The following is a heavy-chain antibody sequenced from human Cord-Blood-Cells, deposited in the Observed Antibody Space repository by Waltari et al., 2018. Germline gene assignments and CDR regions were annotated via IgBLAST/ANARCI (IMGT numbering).Heavy chain of an antibody. J-gene: IGHJ2*01. Sequence: QVQLQESGPGLVKPSETLSLTCTVSGGSVSSGSYYWSWIRQPPGKGLEWIGYIYYSGSTNYNPSLMSRVPISVDTSKNQFSLKLSSVTAADTAVYYCARDSGNWYFDLWGRGTLVTVSS. D-gene: IGHD1-26*01. CDR1: GGSVSSGSYY. V-gene: IGHV4-61*01. CDR2: IYYSGST. CDR3: ARDSGNWYFDL.